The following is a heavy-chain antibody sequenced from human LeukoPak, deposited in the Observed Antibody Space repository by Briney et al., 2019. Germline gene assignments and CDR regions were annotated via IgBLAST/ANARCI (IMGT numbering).Heavy chain of an antibody. V-gene: IGHV4-61*02. CDR3: ARTGSASSSWTIDY. CDR2: IYTSGST. J-gene: IGHJ4*02. D-gene: IGHD6-6*01. Sequence: SQTLSLTCTVSGGSISSGSYYWSWIRQPAGKGLEWIGRIYTSGSTNYNPSLKSRVTISVDTSKNQFSLKLSSVTAADTAVYYCARTGSASSSWTIDYWGQGTLVTVSS. CDR1: GGSISSGSYY.